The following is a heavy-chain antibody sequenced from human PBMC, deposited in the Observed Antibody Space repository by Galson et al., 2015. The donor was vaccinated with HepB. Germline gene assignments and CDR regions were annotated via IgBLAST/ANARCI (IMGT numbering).Heavy chain of an antibody. CDR3: ARDLEPQRPNYYFDY. D-gene: IGHD1-14*01. CDR1: GFTFSSYS. J-gene: IGHJ4*02. Sequence: SLRLSCAASGFTFSSYSMNWVRQAPGKGLEWVSYTSSSSSTIYYADSVKGRFTISRDNAKNSLYLQMNSLRDEDTAVYYCARDLEPQRPNYYFDYWGQGTLVTVSS. V-gene: IGHV3-48*02. CDR2: TSSSSSTI.